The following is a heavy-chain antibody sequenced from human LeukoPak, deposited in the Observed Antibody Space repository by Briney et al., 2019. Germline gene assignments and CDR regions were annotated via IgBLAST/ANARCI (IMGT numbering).Heavy chain of an antibody. CDR1: GFTFSSYS. J-gene: IGHJ6*02. D-gene: IGHD3-16*01. V-gene: IGHV3-7*03. Sequence: GGSLRLSCAASGFTFSSYSMNWIRQAPGKGLEWVASINHNGNVNYYVDSVKGRFTISRDNAKNSLYLQMSNLRAEDTAVYFCARGGGLDVWGQGATVTVSS. CDR3: ARGGGLDV. CDR2: INHNGNVN.